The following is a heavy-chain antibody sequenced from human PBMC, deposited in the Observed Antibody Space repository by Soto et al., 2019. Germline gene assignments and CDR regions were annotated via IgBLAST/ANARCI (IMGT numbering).Heavy chain of an antibody. J-gene: IGHJ6*02. Sequence: QVQLQESGPGLVKPSQTLSLTCTVSGDSISSGGYYWTWIRQHPGKGLEWIGYIYNSGSTYYNPSLKGRGSIPVATPNNQFSLNLNSVTAADTAVYFCAREGRALNVWGQGTTVTVSS. CDR3: AREGRALNV. CDR1: GDSISSGGYY. V-gene: IGHV4-31*03. CDR2: IYNSGST.